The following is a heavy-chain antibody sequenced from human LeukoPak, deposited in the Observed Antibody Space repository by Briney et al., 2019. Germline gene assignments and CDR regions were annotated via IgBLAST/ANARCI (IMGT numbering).Heavy chain of an antibody. Sequence: GGSLRLSCAASGFTFSSYVMSWVRQAPGKGLDWVSTITGNGGTTYYADSVKGRFTISRDNSKNTLYLQMNSLRAEDTAVYHCAPRRINWEVDWFDPWAREPWSPPPQ. D-gene: IGHD7-27*01. CDR2: ITGNGGTT. J-gene: IGHJ5*02. V-gene: IGHV3-23*01. CDR1: GFTFSSYV. CDR3: APRRINWEVDWFDP.